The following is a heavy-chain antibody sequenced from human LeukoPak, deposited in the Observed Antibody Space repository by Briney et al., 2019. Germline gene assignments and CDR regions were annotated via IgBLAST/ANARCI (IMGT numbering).Heavy chain of an antibody. J-gene: IGHJ6*03. V-gene: IGHV4-34*01. Sequence: SETLSLTCAVYVGYFSGYYWSWIRQPPGKGLEWIGEINHSGSTNYNSSLKSRVTISVDTSKNQFSLKLSSVTAADTAVYYCARGYYGSGSHCCHMDVWGKGTTITVS. CDR1: VGYFSGYY. D-gene: IGHD3-10*01. CDR2: INHSGST. CDR3: ARGYYGSGSHCCHMDV.